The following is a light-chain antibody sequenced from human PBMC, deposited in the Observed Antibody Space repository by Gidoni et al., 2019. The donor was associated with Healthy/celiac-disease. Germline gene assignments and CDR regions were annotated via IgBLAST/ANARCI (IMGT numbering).Light chain of an antibody. J-gene: IGKJ1*01. CDR1: QSISSW. V-gene: IGKV1-5*03. CDR2: KAS. Sequence: DIHMTQSPSTLSASVGDRVTITCRASQSISSWLAWYQQKPGKAPKLLIYKASSLESGVPPRFSGSGSGTEFTLTISSLQPDDFATYYCQQYNSYWTFGQXTKVEIK. CDR3: QQYNSYWT.